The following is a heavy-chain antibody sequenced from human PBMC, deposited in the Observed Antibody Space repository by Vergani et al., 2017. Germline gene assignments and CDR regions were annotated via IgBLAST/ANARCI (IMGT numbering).Heavy chain of an antibody. Sequence: QVQLVQSGAEVKKPGSSVKVSCKASGGTFSSYAISWVRQAPGQGLEWMGGIIPIFGTANYAQKFQGRVTITADESTSTAYMELSSLRTEDTAVYYCEMNDREMATIKFEDPYDFDYWGQGTLVTVSS. CDR3: EMNDREMATIKFEDPYDFDY. D-gene: IGHD5-24*01. CDR2: IIPIFGTA. CDR1: GGTFSSYA. V-gene: IGHV1-69*01. J-gene: IGHJ4*02.